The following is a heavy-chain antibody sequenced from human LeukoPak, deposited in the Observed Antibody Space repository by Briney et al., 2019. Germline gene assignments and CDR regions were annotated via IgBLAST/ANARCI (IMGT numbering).Heavy chain of an antibody. CDR1: GFTFSNSW. V-gene: IGHV3-7*03. J-gene: IGHJ1*01. Sequence: GGSLRLSCAGSGFTFSNSWMGWVRQAPGKGLEWVANVQHIGGETYYADSVKGRFTISRDNSKNTLYLQMNSLRAEDTAVYYCAKGQQLVPAEYFQHWGQGTLVTVSS. CDR3: AKGQQLVPAEYFQH. D-gene: IGHD6-13*01. CDR2: VQHIGGET.